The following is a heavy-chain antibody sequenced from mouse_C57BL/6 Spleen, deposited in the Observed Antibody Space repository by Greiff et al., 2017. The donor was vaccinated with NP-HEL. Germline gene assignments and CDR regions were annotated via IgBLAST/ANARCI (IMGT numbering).Heavy chain of an antibody. Sequence: VKLQESGAELARPGASVKLSCKASGYTFTSYGISWVKQRTGQGLEWIGEIYPRSGNTYYNEKFKGKATLTADKSSSTAYMELRSLTSEDSAVYFCARLGATIVTTFFAYWGQGTLVTVSA. CDR3: ARLGATIVTTFFAY. J-gene: IGHJ3*01. CDR2: IYPRSGNT. D-gene: IGHD2-5*01. CDR1: GYTFTSYG. V-gene: IGHV1-81*01.